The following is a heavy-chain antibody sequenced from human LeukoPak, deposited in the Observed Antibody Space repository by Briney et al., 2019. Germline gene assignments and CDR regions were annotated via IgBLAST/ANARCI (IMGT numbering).Heavy chain of an antibody. Sequence: GGALRLSCAACGCTFSRYGMHGVRQAPGKGLEGVAFIRYDGSNKYYADSVKGRFTISRDNSKNTLYLQMNRLRAEDTAVYYCASASHDILTGYQRWFDPWGQGTLVTVSS. CDR3: ASASHDILTGYQRWFDP. CDR1: GCTFSRYG. V-gene: IGHV3-30*02. D-gene: IGHD3-9*01. J-gene: IGHJ5*02. CDR2: IRYDGSNK.